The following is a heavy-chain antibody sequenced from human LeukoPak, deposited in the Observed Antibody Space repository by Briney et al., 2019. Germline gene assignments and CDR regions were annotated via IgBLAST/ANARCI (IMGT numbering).Heavy chain of an antibody. CDR3: ARDALVRGVGRYFDY. J-gene: IGHJ4*02. CDR1: GFTVSSNY. D-gene: IGHD3-10*01. Sequence: GGSLRLSCAASGFTVSSNYMSWVRQAPGKGLEWVSVIYSGGSTYYADSVKGRFTISRDNSKSTLYLQMNSLRAEDTAVYYCARDALVRGVGRYFDYWGQGTLVTVSS. CDR2: IYSGGST. V-gene: IGHV3-66*02.